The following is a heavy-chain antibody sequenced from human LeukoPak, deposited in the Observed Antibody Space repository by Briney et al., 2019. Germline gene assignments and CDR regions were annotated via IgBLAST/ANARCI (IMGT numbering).Heavy chain of an antibody. CDR3: ARGTAAAGTFWFDP. J-gene: IGHJ5*02. D-gene: IGHD6-13*01. Sequence: SETLSLTCTVSGGSISSYYWSWIRQPPGKGLEWIGYIYYSGSINYNPSLKSRVTISVDTSKNQFSLKLSSVTAADTAVYYCARGTAAAGTFWFDPWGQGTLVTVSS. CDR2: IYYSGSI. CDR1: GGSISSYY. V-gene: IGHV4-59*01.